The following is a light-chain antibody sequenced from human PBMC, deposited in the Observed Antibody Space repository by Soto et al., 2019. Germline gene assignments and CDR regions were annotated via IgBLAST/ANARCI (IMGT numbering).Light chain of an antibody. CDR1: QTVRSNY. J-gene: IGKJ5*01. Sequence: EIVLTQSPGTLSLFPGERTTLSCRASQTVRSNYLAWCQQKPGQAPRLLIYDASRRATGIPDRFSGSGSGTDFTLAISRLEPEDFAVYYCQQYGGAPQITFGQGTRLETK. CDR3: QQYGGAPQIT. CDR2: DAS. V-gene: IGKV3-20*01.